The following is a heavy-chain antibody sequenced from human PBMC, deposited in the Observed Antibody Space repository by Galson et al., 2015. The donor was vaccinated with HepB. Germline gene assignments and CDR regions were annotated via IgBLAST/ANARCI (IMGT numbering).Heavy chain of an antibody. CDR1: GCTFSDYG. CDR2: IWYDGRNK. D-gene: IGHD3-22*01. Sequence: SLRLSCAASGCTFSDYGMHWVRQAPGKGLEWVSVIWYDGRNKYYADSVKGRFTISRDNSKNTLYLQMNSLRAEDTAVYYCARAVYYDDLNFDYWGQGTLVTVSS. V-gene: IGHV3-33*01. J-gene: IGHJ4*02. CDR3: ARAVYYDDLNFDY.